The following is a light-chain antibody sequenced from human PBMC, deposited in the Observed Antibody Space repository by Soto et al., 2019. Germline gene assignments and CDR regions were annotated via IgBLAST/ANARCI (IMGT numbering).Light chain of an antibody. Sequence: EIVLTQSPGTLSLSPGERATLSCRASQTVSSARLAWFQQKPGQAPRLLMYAASSLQSGVPSRFSGSGSGTDFTLTISSLQPEDFATYYCQQSYSTPITFGQGTRLEIK. CDR3: QQSYSTPIT. CDR2: AAS. V-gene: IGKV3-20*01. CDR1: QTVSSAR. J-gene: IGKJ5*01.